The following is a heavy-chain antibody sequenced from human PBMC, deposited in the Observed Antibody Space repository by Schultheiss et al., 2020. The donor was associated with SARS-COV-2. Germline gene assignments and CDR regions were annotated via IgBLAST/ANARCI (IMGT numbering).Heavy chain of an antibody. CDR3: ARVVVVGVNDY. CDR1: GFTFSSYG. CDR2: ISYDGSNK. V-gene: IGHV3-30*03. J-gene: IGHJ4*02. D-gene: IGHD3-22*01. Sequence: GGSLRLSCAASGFTFSSYGMHWVRQAPGKGLEWVAVISYDGSNKYYADSVKGRFTISRDNSKNTLYLQMNSLRAEDTAVYHCARVVVVGVNDYWGQGTLVTVSS.